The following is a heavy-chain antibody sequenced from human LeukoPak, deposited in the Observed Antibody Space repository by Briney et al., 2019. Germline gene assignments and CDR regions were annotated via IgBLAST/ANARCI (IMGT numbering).Heavy chain of an antibody. J-gene: IGHJ4*02. Sequence: SETLSLTCAVYGGSFSGYYWSWIRQPPGKGLEWIGEINHSGSTNYNPSLKSRVTISVDTSKNHFSLKLSSVTAADTAVYYCARHWRARDYVWGSYRPPQHYFDYWGQGTLVTVSS. CDR3: ARHWRARDYVWGSYRPPQHYFDY. D-gene: IGHD3-16*02. V-gene: IGHV4-34*01. CDR2: INHSGST. CDR1: GGSFSGYY.